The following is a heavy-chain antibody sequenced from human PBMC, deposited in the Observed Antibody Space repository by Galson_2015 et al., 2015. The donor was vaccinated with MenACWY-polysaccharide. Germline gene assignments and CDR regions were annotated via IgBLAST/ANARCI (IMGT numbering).Heavy chain of an antibody. J-gene: IGHJ4*02. D-gene: IGHD3-10*01. CDR1: GLTFSSYG. V-gene: IGHV3-23*01. CDR2: LNATTGNT. CDR3: AKGAAHYGSGNYYDY. Sequence: SLRLSCAGSGLTFSSYGMGWVRQAPGKGLEWVSGLNATTGNTYYADSVRGRFTISRDNSKNTLYLQMDSLRAEDTALYYCAKGAAHYGSGNYYDYWGQGTQVTVSS.